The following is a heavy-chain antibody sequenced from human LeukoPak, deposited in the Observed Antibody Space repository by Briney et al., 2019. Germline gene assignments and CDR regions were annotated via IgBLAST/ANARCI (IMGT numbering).Heavy chain of an antibody. Sequence: PGGSLRLSCTASGFIFSDYAMHWVRQAPGKGLEWVAVMSADGINTSYAASVRGRFTISRDNSKGTVNLQMNRLTSEDTAVYYCARDAGSAWISWFDSWGQGSVVAVSS. D-gene: IGHD6-19*01. CDR1: GFIFSDYA. J-gene: IGHJ5*01. CDR3: ARDAGSAWISWFDS. V-gene: IGHV3-30-3*01. CDR2: MSADGINT.